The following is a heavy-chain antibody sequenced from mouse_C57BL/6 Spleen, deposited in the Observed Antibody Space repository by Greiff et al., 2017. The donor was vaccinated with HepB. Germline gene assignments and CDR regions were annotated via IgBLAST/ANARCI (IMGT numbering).Heavy chain of an antibody. D-gene: IGHD2-12*01. CDR2: IWSDGST. V-gene: IGHV2-6-1*01. Sequence: QVQLKQSGPGLVAPSQSLSITCTVSGFSLTSYGVHWVRQPPGKGLEWLVVIWSDGSTTYNSALKSRLSISKDNSKSQVFLKMNSLQTDDTAMYYCARQRAFYDEKAYYAMDYWGQGTSVTVSS. CDR3: ARQRAFYDEKAYYAMDY. CDR1: GFSLTSYG. J-gene: IGHJ4*01.